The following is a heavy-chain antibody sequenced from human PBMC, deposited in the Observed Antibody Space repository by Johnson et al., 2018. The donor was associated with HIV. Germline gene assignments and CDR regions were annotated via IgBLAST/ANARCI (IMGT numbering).Heavy chain of an antibody. CDR2: IWYDGSNK. CDR3: ASWHGDYGNAFDI. V-gene: IGHV3-33*01. CDR1: GFTFSSYG. Sequence: QVQVVESGGGVVQPGRSLRLSCAASGFTFSSYGMHWVRQAPGKGLEWVAVIWYDGSNKYYADSVKGRFTISRDNSKNTLYLQMNSLRAEDTAVYYCASWHGDYGNAFDIWGQGTMVTVSS. J-gene: IGHJ3*02. D-gene: IGHD4-17*01.